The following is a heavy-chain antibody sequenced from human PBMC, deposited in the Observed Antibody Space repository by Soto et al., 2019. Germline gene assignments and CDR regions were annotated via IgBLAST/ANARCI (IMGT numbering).Heavy chain of an antibody. CDR2: ISSSSSYT. V-gene: IGHV3-11*06. J-gene: IGHJ4*02. Sequence: GVSLRLSCAASGFTFSDYYMSWIRQAPGKGLEWVSYISSSSSYTNYADSVKGRFTISRDNAKNSLYLQMNSLRAEDTAVYYCARAYCSGGSCYVGIVDYWGQGTLVTVSS. D-gene: IGHD2-15*01. CDR1: GFTFSDYY. CDR3: ARAYCSGGSCYVGIVDY.